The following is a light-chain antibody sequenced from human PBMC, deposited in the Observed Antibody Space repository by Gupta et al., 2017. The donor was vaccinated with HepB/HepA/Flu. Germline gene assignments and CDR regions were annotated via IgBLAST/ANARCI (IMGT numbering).Light chain of an antibody. V-gene: IGLV2-14*03. Sequence: QSALTQPASVSWSPGQSITISCTGTSSDVGGYNSVSWYQQYPGKAPKLLIYDVTARPSGMATRVSASKSGDTAAITIPVLQTEDEADYFCNSLTRSTSTLVMFGGGTKRTVL. J-gene: IGLJ3*02. CDR1: SSDVGGYNS. CDR3: NSLTRSTSTLVM. CDR2: DVT.